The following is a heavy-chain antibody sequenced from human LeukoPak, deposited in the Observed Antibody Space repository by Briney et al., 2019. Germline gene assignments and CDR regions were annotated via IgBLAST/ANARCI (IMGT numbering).Heavy chain of an antibody. CDR1: GFTFSSYS. V-gene: IGHV3-21*01. J-gene: IGHJ4*02. Sequence: PGGSLRLSCAASGFTFSSYSMNWVRQAPGKGLEWVSSISSSSSYIYYADSVKGRFTISGDNAKNPLYLQMNSLRAEDTAVYYCASLYCSGGSCYSLWGQGTLVTVSS. D-gene: IGHD2-15*01. CDR3: ASLYCSGGSCYSL. CDR2: ISSSSSYI.